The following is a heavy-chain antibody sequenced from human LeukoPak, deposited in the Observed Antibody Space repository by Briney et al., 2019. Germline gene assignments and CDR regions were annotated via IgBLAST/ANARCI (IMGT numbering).Heavy chain of an antibody. V-gene: IGHV3-21*01. CDR1: GFTSSSYS. D-gene: IGHD2/OR15-2a*01. J-gene: IGHJ6*03. CDR3: ARFSEVYYCVDV. Sequence: GRSLRLSCAASGFTSSSYSADCVRQAPGEGLEWVSSISSSRGYIYYANSVKGRFTTSRDDAKKSMYLQMNNLRAEHTAVYYCARFSEVYYCVDVWGTGTSVIVSS. CDR2: ISSSRGYI.